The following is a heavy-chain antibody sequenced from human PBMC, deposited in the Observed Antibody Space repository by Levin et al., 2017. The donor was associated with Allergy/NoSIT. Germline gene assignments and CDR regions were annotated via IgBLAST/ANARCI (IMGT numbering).Heavy chain of an antibody. CDR1: GFTFSSFW. Sequence: RASVKVSCGASGFTFSSFWMYWVRQAPGEGLVWVSRIKNDGSVTDYADSVKGRFTISRDNAKNTLYLQMNSLRVDDTAVYFCSREDTGLAHYGMDVWGQGTTVTVSS. V-gene: IGHV3-74*01. CDR2: IKNDGSVT. CDR3: SREDTGLAHYGMDV. J-gene: IGHJ6*02.